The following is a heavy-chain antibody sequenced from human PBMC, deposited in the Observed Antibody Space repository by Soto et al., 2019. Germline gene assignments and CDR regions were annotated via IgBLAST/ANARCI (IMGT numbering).Heavy chain of an antibody. CDR1: GYSFTNYG. V-gene: IGHV1-18*01. CDR3: ARDRGVAPPVAGNTHYYYYMDV. J-gene: IGHJ6*03. Sequence: QDQLVQSGAEVKKPGASVTVSCKASGYSFTNYGITWVRQAPGQGLEWMGWISGFNGNTHYAQKLQGRVTMTTDASTSTAYMELGSLRSDETAVYYCARDRGVAPPVAGNTHYYYYMDVWGKGTTVTVSS. CDR2: ISGFNGNT. D-gene: IGHD6-19*01.